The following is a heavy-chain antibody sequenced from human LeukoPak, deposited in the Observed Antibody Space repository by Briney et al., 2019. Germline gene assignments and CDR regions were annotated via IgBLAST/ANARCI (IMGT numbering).Heavy chain of an antibody. CDR1: GFTFSTYA. J-gene: IGHJ3*02. CDR3: ARPTVTTGVDAFDI. D-gene: IGHD4-11*01. Sequence: GGSLKLSCAASGFTFSTYAMTWVRQAPGKGLEWVANIKQDGSAKYYVDSVKGRFTISRDNAKNSLYLQMNSLRAEDTAVYYCARPTVTTGVDAFDIWGQGTMVTVSS. CDR2: IKQDGSAK. V-gene: IGHV3-7*01.